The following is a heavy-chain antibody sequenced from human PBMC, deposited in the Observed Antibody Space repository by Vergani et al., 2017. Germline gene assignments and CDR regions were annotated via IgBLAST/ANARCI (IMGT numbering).Heavy chain of an antibody. CDR3: ARVDYATRYSYGRYAFDI. Sequence: QVQLQQWGAGLLKPSETLSLTCAVYGGSFSGYYWSWIRQPPGKGLEWIGEINHSGSTNYNPSLKSRVTISVDTSKNQFSLKLSSVTAADTAVYYCARVDYATRYSYGRYAFDIWGQGTMVTVSS. J-gene: IGHJ3*02. V-gene: IGHV4-34*01. CDR1: GGSFSGYY. CDR2: INHSGST. D-gene: IGHD5-18*01.